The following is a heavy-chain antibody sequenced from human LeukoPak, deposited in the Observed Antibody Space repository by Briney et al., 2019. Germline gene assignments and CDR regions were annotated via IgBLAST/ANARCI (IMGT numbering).Heavy chain of an antibody. D-gene: IGHD6-19*01. Sequence: GGSRRLSCAASGFTFSDHDMDWVRHAPGKGLDWVGRSRNKANSYTTEYAASVKGRFTISRDDSKNSVYLQMNSLKSEDTAMYYCARLRYTTVWYEDYWGQGTLVTV. V-gene: IGHV3-72*01. J-gene: IGHJ4*02. CDR3: ARLRYTTVWYEDY. CDR2: SRNKANSYTT. CDR1: GFTFSDHD.